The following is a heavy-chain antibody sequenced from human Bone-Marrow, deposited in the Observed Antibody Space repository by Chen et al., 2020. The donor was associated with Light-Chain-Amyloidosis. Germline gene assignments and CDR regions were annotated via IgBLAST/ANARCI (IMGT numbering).Heavy chain of an antibody. V-gene: IGHV3-30*18. D-gene: IGHD2-15*01. Sequence: QVQLVESGGGVVQPGRSLSLPCAASGFTFSSYGMHWVRQAPGKGLEWVAVISYDGSNKYYADSVKGRFTISRDNSKNTLYLQMNSLRAEDTAVYYCAKDLYRGYLDVWGQGTTVTVSS. J-gene: IGHJ6*02. CDR1: GFTFSSYG. CDR2: ISYDGSNK. CDR3: AKDLYRGYLDV.